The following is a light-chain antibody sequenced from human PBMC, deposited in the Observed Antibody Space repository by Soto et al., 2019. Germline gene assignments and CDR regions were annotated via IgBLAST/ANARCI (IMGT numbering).Light chain of an antibody. CDR1: QGISNY. V-gene: IGKV1-17*03. CDR2: AAS. CDR3: LQYNTYPRT. J-gene: IGKJ5*01. Sequence: DIQMTQSPSAISASVGDRVTITCRASQGISNYLAWFQQKSGQVPKRLIYAASFLQSGVPSRFSGSGSGTELTLTISSLQPEDFATYYCLQYNTYPRTFGQGTRLEIK.